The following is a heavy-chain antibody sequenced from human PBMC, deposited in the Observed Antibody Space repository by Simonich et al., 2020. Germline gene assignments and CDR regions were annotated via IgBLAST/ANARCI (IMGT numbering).Heavy chain of an antibody. CDR2: IKPNRGGT. V-gene: IGHV1-2*02. D-gene: IGHD2-2*01. J-gene: IGHJ3*02. CDR1: GYTFTGYY. Sequence: QVQLVQSGAEVKKPGASVKVSCKASGYTFTGYYMHWVRQAPGQGLEWRGWIKPNRGGTNYAQKFQDRVTMTRDTSISTAYMERSRLRSDDTAVYYCARDPVVPAAIRNAFDIWGQGTMVTVSS. CDR3: ARDPVVPAAIRNAFDI.